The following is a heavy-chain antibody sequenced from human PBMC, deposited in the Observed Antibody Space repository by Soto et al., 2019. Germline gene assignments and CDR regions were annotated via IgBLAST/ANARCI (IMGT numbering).Heavy chain of an antibody. CDR1: GGSFSGYY. V-gene: IGHV4-34*01. J-gene: IGHJ5*02. Sequence: SETLSLTCAVYGGSFSGYYWSWIRQPPGKGLEWIGEINHSGSTNYNPSLKSRVTISVDTSKNQFSLKLSSVTAADTAVYYCARENIVVVPAATPNWFDPWGQGTLVTVSS. CDR2: INHSGST. D-gene: IGHD2-2*02. CDR3: ARENIVVVPAATPNWFDP.